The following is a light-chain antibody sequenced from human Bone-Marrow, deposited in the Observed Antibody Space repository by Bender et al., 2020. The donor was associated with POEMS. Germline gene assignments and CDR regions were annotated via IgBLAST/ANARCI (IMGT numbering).Light chain of an antibody. J-gene: IGLJ2*01. CDR3: VAWDDTLNGWV. CDR1: SSNFGRYN. CDR2: RNN. V-gene: IGLV1-44*01. Sequence: QSVLTQPPSASGTPGQRVTISCSGRSSNFGRYNVYWYQQLPGMAPKLLIYRNNQRPSGVPDRFSGSKSGTSASLAISGLHSEDEADYYCVAWDDTLNGWVFGGGTKLTVL.